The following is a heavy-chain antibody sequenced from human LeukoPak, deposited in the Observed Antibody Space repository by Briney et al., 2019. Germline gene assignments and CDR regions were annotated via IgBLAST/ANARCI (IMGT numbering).Heavy chain of an antibody. CDR2: IYYSGST. D-gene: IGHD6-13*01. Sequence: SETPSLTCTVSGVSISSYYCSWSRQHPGEGLEWIGYIYYSGSTNHNPSLKSRVTISVDAAKTPSSPNLSSVTAADTAVYYCARFLYSSSYAFDIWGQGTMVTVSS. CDR3: ARFLYSSSYAFDI. J-gene: IGHJ3*02. CDR1: GVSISSYY. V-gene: IGHV4-59*01.